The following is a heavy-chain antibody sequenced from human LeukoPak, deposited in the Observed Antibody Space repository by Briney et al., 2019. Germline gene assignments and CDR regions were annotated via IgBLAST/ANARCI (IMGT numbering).Heavy chain of an antibody. CDR2: IYHSGST. Sequence: SETLSLTCAVSGGSISSGGYSWSWIRQPPGKGLEWIGYIYHSGSTYYNPSLKSRVTISVDRSKNQFSLKQSSVTAADTAVYYCARENLGDYYFDYWGQGTLVTVSS. V-gene: IGHV4-30-2*01. CDR1: GGSISSGGYS. J-gene: IGHJ4*02. CDR3: ARENLGDYYFDY. D-gene: IGHD3-16*01.